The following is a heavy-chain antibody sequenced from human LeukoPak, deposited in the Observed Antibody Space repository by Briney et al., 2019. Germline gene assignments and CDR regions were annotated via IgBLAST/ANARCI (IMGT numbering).Heavy chain of an antibody. V-gene: IGHV3-64*01. CDR3: ARTYYYDSSGYREDWFDP. CDR2: ISSNGGST. D-gene: IGHD3-22*01. Sequence: GGSLRLSCAASGFTFSSYAMHWVRQAPGKGLEYVSAISSNGGSTYYANSVKGRFTISRDNSKNTLYLQMGSLRAEDTAVYYCARTYYYDSSGYREDWFDPWGQGTLVTVSS. CDR1: GFTFSSYA. J-gene: IGHJ5*02.